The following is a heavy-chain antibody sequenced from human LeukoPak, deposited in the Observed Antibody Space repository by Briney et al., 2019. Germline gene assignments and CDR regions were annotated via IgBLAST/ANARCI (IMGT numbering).Heavy chain of an antibody. Sequence: PSETLSLTCTVSGGSISSYYWGWIRQPAGKGLEWIGRIYTSGSTNYNPSLKSRVTISVDTSKNQFSLKLSSVTAADTAVYYCARPYYDYVWGSYRSYYFDYWGQGTLVTVSS. D-gene: IGHD3-16*02. CDR3: ARPYYDYVWGSYRSYYFDY. CDR2: IYTSGST. J-gene: IGHJ4*02. CDR1: GGSISSYY. V-gene: IGHV4-4*07.